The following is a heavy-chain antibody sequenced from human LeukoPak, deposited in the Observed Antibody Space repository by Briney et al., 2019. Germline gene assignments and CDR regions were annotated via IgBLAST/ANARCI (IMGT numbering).Heavy chain of an antibody. CDR1: GYTFTGYG. D-gene: IGHD3-10*01. CDR2: ISAYNGNT. CDR3: ARKLGFGEVSGFDP. J-gene: IGHJ5*02. V-gene: IGHV1-18*01. Sequence: ASVKVSCKASGYTFTGYGISWVRQAPGQGLEWMGWISAYNGNTNYAQKLQGRVTMTTDTSTSTAYMELRSLRSDDTAVYYCARKLGFGEVSGFDPWGQGTQVTVSS.